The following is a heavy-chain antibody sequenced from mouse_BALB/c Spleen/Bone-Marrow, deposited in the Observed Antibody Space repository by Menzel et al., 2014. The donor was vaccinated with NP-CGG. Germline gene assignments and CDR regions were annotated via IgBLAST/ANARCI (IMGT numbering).Heavy chain of an antibody. V-gene: IGHV5-17*02. Sequence: DVMLVESGGGLVQPGGSRKLSCAASGFIFSSFGMHWVRQAPEKGLEWVAYISSGSSTIFYADTVKGRFTISRDNPRNTLFLQMTSLRSEDTAMYYCTRGGNWDDFDYWGQGTTLTVSS. D-gene: IGHD4-1*01. J-gene: IGHJ2*01. CDR1: GFIFSSFG. CDR3: TRGGNWDDFDY. CDR2: ISSGSSTI.